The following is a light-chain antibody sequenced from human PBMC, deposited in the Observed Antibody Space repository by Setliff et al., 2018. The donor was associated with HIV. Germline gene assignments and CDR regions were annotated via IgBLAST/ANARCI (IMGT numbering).Light chain of an antibody. CDR2: DVS. CDR1: SSDVGGYNY. J-gene: IGLJ1*01. V-gene: IGLV2-11*01. Sequence: QSALTQPRSVSGSPGQSVTISCTGTSSDVGGYNYVSWYQQHPGKAPKMMIYDVSKRPSGVPARFSGFKSGNTAYLTISGLQPEDEAEYYCCSYAGTYTFVFGTGTKGTIL. CDR3: CSYAGTYTFV.